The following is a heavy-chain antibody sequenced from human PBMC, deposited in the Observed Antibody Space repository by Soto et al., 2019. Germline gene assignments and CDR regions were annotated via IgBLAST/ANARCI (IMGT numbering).Heavy chain of an antibody. D-gene: IGHD3-10*01. CDR1: GGSINSYY. CDR2: IYYSVNS. Sequence: SETLSLTCTVSGGSINSYYWSWIRQPPGKGLEWIGHIYYSVNSDYNPSLKSRVTISVDTSKNQFSLKLRSVTAADTAVYYCARFRRYFDSWGQGTLVTVSS. CDR3: ARFRRYFDS. V-gene: IGHV4-59*01. J-gene: IGHJ4*02.